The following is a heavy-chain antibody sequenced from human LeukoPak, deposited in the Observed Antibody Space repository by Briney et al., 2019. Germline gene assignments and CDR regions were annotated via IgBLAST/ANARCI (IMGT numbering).Heavy chain of an antibody. J-gene: IGHJ3*02. V-gene: IGHV4-59*01. Sequence: NPSETLSLTCTVSGGSISSYYWSWIRQPPGKGLEWIGYIYYSGSTNYNPSLKSRVTISVDTSKNQFSPKLSSVTAADTAVYYCARDSPYYSDSSGYLSAFDIWGQGTMVTVSS. CDR3: ARDSPYYSDSSGYLSAFDI. CDR2: IYYSGST. D-gene: IGHD3-22*01. CDR1: GGSISSYY.